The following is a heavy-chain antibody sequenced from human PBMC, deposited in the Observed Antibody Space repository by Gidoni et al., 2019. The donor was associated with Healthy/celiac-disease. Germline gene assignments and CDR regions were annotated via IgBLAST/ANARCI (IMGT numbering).Heavy chain of an antibody. CDR2: IYYSGST. CDR1: GGSISSSSYY. V-gene: IGHV4-39*01. D-gene: IGHD1-26*01. J-gene: IGHJ4*02. Sequence: QLQLQESGPGLVKPSETLSLTCPVSGGSISSSSYYWGWSRQPPGKGLEWIGSIYYSGSTYYNPSLKRRVTISVDTSKNQFSLKLSSVTAADTAVYYCARQVVGATTIFDDWGQGTLVTVSS. CDR3: ARQVVGATTIFDD.